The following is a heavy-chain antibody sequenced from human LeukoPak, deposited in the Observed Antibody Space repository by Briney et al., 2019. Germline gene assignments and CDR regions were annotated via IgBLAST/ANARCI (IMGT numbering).Heavy chain of an antibody. J-gene: IGHJ4*02. D-gene: IGHD1-26*01. CDR3: ARDRVGATDYFDY. Sequence: PGGSLRLSCVASGFSLSGYWMYWVRQAPGKGLMYISRNNGDGSTTNYADVVKGRFTMSRDNVKNTLYLQMNSLRAEDTAVYYCARDRVGATDYFDYWGQGTLVTVSS. CDR1: GFSLSGYW. V-gene: IGHV3-74*01. CDR2: NNGDGSTT.